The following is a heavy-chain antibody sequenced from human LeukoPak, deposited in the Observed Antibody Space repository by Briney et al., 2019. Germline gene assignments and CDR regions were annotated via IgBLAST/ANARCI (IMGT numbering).Heavy chain of an antibody. CDR1: GGSFSGYY. J-gene: IGHJ3*02. CDR2: INHSGST. CDR3: ARGLIGSNRDAFDI. V-gene: IGHV4-34*01. D-gene: IGHD6-25*01. Sequence: SEALSLTCAVYGGSFSGYYWSWIRQPPGKGLEWIGEINHSGSTNYNPSLKSRVTITVDTSKNQFSLKLSSVTAADTAVYYCARGLIGSNRDAFDIWDQGTMVTVSS.